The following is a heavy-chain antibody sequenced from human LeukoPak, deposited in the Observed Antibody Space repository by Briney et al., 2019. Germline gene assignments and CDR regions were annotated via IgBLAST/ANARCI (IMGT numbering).Heavy chain of an antibody. J-gene: IGHJ6*03. CDR2: INPNSGGT. D-gene: IGHD6-13*01. Sequence: ASVKVSCKASGYTFTGYYMHWVRQAPGQGLEWMGWINPNSGGTNYAQKLQGRVTMTTDTSTSTAYMELRSLRSDDTAVYYCARDPFAGINTPQNYYYYYYMDVWGKGTTVTVSS. V-gene: IGHV1-2*02. CDR1: GYTFTGYY. CDR3: ARDPFAGINTPQNYYYYYYMDV.